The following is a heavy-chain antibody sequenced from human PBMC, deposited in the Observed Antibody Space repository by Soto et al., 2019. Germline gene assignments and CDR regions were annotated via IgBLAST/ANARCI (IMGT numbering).Heavy chain of an antibody. Sequence: SETLSLTCAVSGYSISSGYYWGWIRQPPGKGLELIGSIYHSGSTYYNPSLKSRVTISVDTSKNQFSLKLSSVTAADTAVYYCARAFDWTGRFDPWGQGTLVTVSS. CDR3: ARAFDWTGRFDP. CDR2: IYHSGST. CDR1: GYSISSGYY. D-gene: IGHD2-21*01. J-gene: IGHJ5*02. V-gene: IGHV4-38-2*01.